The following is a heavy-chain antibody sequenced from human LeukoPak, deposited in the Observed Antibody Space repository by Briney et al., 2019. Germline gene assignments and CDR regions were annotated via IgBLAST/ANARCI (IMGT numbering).Heavy chain of an antibody. J-gene: IGHJ5*02. CDR3: ARDSVPLDLTANNWFDP. V-gene: IGHV4-4*02. D-gene: IGHD3-3*01. Sequence: SETLSLTCAVSGGSISSSNWWSWVRQPPGKGLEWIGEIYHSGSTNYNPSLKSRVTISVDKSKNQFSLKLSSVTAADTAVYYCARDSVPLDLTANNWFDPWGQGTLVTVSS. CDR2: IYHSGST. CDR1: GGSISSSNW.